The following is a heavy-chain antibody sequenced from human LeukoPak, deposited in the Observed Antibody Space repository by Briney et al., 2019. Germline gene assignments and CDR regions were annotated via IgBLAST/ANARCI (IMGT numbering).Heavy chain of an antibody. V-gene: IGHV4-34*01. CDR2: INHSGST. CDR1: GGSFSGYY. D-gene: IGHD3-22*01. Sequence: SETLSLTCAVYGGSFSGYYWSWIRQPPGKGLEWIGEINHSGSTNYNPSLKSRVTISVDTSKNQFSLKLSSVTAADTAVYYCARGRVRRSHYYDSSGYNWFDPWSQGTLVTVSS. CDR3: ARGRVRRSHYYDSSGYNWFDP. J-gene: IGHJ5*02.